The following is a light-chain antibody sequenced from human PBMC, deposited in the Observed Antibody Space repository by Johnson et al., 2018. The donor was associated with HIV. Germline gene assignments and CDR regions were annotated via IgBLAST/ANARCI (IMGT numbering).Light chain of an antibody. V-gene: IGLV1-51*01. CDR1: NSNIGNNY. J-gene: IGLJ1*01. Sequence: SVLTQPPSVSAAPGQKVTISCSGSNSNIGNNYVSWYQQLPGTAPKLLIYDNNRRPSGTPDRFSGSKSGTSATLGITGLQLGEEAEYYCGTWDSSLKSDVFGTGTKVTVL. CDR2: DNN. CDR3: GTWDSSLKSDV.